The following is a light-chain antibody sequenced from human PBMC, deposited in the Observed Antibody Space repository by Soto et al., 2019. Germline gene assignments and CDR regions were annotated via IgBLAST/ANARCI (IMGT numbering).Light chain of an antibody. CDR2: SNN. CDR1: SSNIGSNT. CDR3: AAWDDSLNGFWV. V-gene: IGLV1-44*01. J-gene: IGLJ3*02. Sequence: QSVLTQPPSASGTPGQRVTISCSGSSSNIGSNTVNWYQQLPGTAPKLLIYSNNQRPSGVPDRFSGSKSGTSASLAICGLQSEDEADYYCAAWDDSLNGFWVFGGGTKVTVL.